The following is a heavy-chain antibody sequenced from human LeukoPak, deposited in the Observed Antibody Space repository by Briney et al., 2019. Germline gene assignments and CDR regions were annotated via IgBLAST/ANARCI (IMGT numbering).Heavy chain of an antibody. CDR1: GFTVSSNH. J-gene: IGHJ4*02. V-gene: IGHV3-7*05. D-gene: IGHD1-26*01. Sequence: GGSLRLSCAASGFTVSSNHNHMSWVRQAPGKGLEWVANINQDGSEEYYVDSVKGRFTVSRDNAKNSLYLQMNSLRAEDTAVYYCARDGRYISDYWGQGTLVIVSS. CDR2: INQDGSEE. CDR3: ARDGRYISDY.